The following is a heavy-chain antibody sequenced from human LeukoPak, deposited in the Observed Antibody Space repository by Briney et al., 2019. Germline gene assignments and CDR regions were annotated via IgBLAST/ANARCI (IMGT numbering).Heavy chain of an antibody. D-gene: IGHD4-23*01. V-gene: IGHV3-7*05. J-gene: IGHJ4*02. Sequence: GGSLRLSCAASGFTFSTFWMSWVRQAPGKGLEWVANIKQDGSEKYYVDSVKGRFTISRDNAKNSLYLQINSLRAEDTAVYYCARGGGNFDYWGQGTLVTASS. CDR3: ARGGGNFDY. CDR2: IKQDGSEK. CDR1: GFTFSTFW.